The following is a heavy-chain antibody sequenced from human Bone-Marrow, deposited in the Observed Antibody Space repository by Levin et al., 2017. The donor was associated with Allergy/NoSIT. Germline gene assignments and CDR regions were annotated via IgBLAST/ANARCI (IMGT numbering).Heavy chain of an antibody. CDR1: GFSISSYG. D-gene: IGHD2-2*01. J-gene: IGHJ4*02. Sequence: PGGSLRLSCEASGFSISSYGMHWVRQAPGKGLEWVASISFDGAKQDYADSVRGRFTISKDNFKNTVYLQMTSLRAEDTAVYFCARDLSMGYAESWGYWGQGTLVTVSS. CDR3: ARDLSMGYAESWGY. CDR2: ISFDGAKQ. V-gene: IGHV3-33*01.